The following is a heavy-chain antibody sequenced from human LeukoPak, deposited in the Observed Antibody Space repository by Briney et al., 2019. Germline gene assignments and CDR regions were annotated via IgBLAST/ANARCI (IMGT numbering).Heavy chain of an antibody. Sequence: PGGSLRLSCAASGFTFSSYAMHWVRQAPGKGLEWVAVISYDGSNKYYADSVKGRFTISRDNSKNSLYLQMNSLRAEDTAVYYRARLYSRVGPFDYWGQGTLVTVSS. CDR2: ISYDGSNK. CDR3: ARLYSRVGPFDY. J-gene: IGHJ4*02. D-gene: IGHD5-18*01. CDR1: GFTFSSYA. V-gene: IGHV3-30*04.